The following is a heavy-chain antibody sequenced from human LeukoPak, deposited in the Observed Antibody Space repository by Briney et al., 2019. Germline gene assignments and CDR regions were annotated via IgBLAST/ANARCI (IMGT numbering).Heavy chain of an antibody. CDR1: GGPISGNY. D-gene: IGHD5-18*01. V-gene: IGHV4-59*01. J-gene: IGHJ4*02. Sequence: SETLSLTCTVSGGPISGNYWSWIRQPPGKGLEWIGYIFYSGSTHYNPSLKSRVTISVDTSKNQFSLKLSSVTAADTAVYYCARDSGVYSNGPNFDYWGQGTLVTVSS. CDR2: IFYSGST. CDR3: ARDSGVYSNGPNFDY.